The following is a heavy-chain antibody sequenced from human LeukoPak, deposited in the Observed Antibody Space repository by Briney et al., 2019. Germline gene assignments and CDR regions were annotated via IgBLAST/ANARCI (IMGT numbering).Heavy chain of an antibody. Sequence: GGSLRLSCAASGFTFSDHYMDWVRQAPGKGLEWVGRTRNKANSYTTEYAASVKGRFTISRGDSKNSLYLQMNSLKTEDTAVYYCARGPGGYYYDSSGYSFYYYYMDVWGKGTTVTVSS. CDR2: TRNKANSYTT. CDR1: GFTFSDHY. D-gene: IGHD3-22*01. J-gene: IGHJ6*03. V-gene: IGHV3-72*01. CDR3: ARGPGGYYYDSSGYSFYYYYMDV.